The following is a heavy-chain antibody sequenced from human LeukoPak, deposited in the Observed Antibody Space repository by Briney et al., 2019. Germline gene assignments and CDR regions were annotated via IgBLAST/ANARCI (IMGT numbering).Heavy chain of an antibody. V-gene: IGHV4-59*01. CDR2: IYYSGST. Sequence: SETLSLTCSVSGGSISSYYWSWIRQPPGKGLEWIGYIYYSGSTNYNPSLKSRVTIPVDTSKNQFSLKLNSVTAADTAVYYCARGSYPYYYYMDVWGKGTTVTVSS. CDR1: GGSISSYY. J-gene: IGHJ6*03. CDR3: ARGSYPYYYYMDV.